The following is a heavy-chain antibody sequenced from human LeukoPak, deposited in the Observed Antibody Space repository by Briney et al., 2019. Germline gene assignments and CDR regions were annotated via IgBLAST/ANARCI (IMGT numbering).Heavy chain of an antibody. D-gene: IGHD3-22*01. CDR2: SGNKASSYTT. CDR1: GFSFSDHY. J-gene: IGHJ4*02. Sequence: GGSLRLSCAASGFSFSDHYMDWVRQAPGKGLEWVGRSGNKASSYTTEYAASVKGRFTISRDDSKNSVYLQMNSLKTEDTAVYYCAQSDSSGYCSYWGQGTQVTVSS. V-gene: IGHV3-72*01. CDR3: AQSDSSGYCSY.